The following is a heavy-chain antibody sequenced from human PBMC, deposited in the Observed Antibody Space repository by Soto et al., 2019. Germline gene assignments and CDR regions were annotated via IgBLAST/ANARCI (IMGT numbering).Heavy chain of an antibody. J-gene: IGHJ3*02. Sequence: SETLSLTCTVSGGSISSYYLSWIRQPPGKGLEWIGYIYYSGSTNYNPSLKSRVTISVDTSKNQFSLKLSSVTAADTAVYYCARYVKPKIKDAFDIWGQGTMLTVSS. CDR1: GGSISSYY. D-gene: IGHD3-10*02. CDR2: IYYSGST. V-gene: IGHV4-59*08. CDR3: ARYVKPKIKDAFDI.